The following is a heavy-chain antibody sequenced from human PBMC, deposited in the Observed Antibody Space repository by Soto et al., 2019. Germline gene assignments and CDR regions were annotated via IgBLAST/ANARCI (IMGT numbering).Heavy chain of an antibody. V-gene: IGHV4-59*01. CDR1: GGSISTYY. J-gene: IGHJ4*02. Sequence: PSETLSLTCTVSGGSISTYYWTWIRQPPGKGLEWIGYINYRGNTNYNPSLKSRLTISIDTSKNQFSLKLNSVTAADTAVYYCARGEESYVHFFHYWGPGTLVTVSS. CDR3: ARGEESYVHFFHY. CDR2: INYRGNT. D-gene: IGHD3-10*01.